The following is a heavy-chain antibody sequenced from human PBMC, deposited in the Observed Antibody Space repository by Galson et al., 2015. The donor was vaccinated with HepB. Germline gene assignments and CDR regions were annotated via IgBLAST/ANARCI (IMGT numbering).Heavy chain of an antibody. J-gene: IGHJ4*02. CDR2: FDPEDGET. CDR3: ATVPWGWLQSSTPSDY. CDR1: GYTLTELS. Sequence: SVKVSCKVSGYTLTELSMHWVRQAPGKGLEWMGGFDPEDGETIYAQKFQGRVTMTEDTSTDTAYMELSSLRSEDTAVYYCATVPWGWLQSSTPSDYWGQGTLVTVSS. V-gene: IGHV1-24*01. D-gene: IGHD5-24*01.